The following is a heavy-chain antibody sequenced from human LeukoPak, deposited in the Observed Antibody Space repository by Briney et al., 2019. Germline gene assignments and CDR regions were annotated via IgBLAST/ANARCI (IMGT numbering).Heavy chain of an antibody. J-gene: IGHJ4*02. D-gene: IGHD3-22*01. CDR3: ARDEPYYYDSSGYYTYYFDY. V-gene: IGHV4-4*07. Sequence: PSETLSLTCTVSGGSISSYYWSWIRQPAGKGLEWIGRIYTSGSTNYNPSLKSRVTISVDTSKNPFSLKLSSVTAADTAVYYCARDEPYYYDSSGYYTYYFDYWGQGTLVTVSS. CDR1: GGSISSYY. CDR2: IYTSGST.